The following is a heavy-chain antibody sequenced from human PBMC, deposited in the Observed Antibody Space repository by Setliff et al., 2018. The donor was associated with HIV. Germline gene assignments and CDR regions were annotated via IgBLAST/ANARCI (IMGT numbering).Heavy chain of an antibody. CDR2: MNPNSGNT. J-gene: IGHJ3*02. V-gene: IGHV1-8*02. Sequence: GASVKVSCKASGYTFTSYDINRVRQATGQGLEWMGWMNPNSGNTGYAQKFQGRVTMTRNTSISTAYMELSSLRSEDTAVYYCARRITGLDAFDIWGQGTMVTISS. D-gene: IGHD2-8*02. CDR3: ARRITGLDAFDI. CDR1: GYTFTSYD.